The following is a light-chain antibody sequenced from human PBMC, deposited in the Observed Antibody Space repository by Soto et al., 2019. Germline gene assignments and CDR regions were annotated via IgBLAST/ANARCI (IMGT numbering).Light chain of an antibody. Sequence: EIVLTQSPGTLSLSPGERATLSCRASQSVSSSYLAWYQQKPGQAPRLLIYGASSRATCIPDRFSGSGSGTAFTITISRLEPEDFAVYYCQHYGSSPFTFGPGTKVDIK. CDR1: QSVSSSY. V-gene: IGKV3-20*01. CDR2: GAS. J-gene: IGKJ3*01. CDR3: QHYGSSPFT.